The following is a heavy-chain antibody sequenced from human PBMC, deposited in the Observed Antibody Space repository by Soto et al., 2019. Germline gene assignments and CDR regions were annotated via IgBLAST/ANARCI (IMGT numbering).Heavy chain of an antibody. J-gene: IGHJ6*02. D-gene: IGHD3-3*01. V-gene: IGHV6-1*01. Sequence: SQTRALTSSLSDHHVSRSTSACHCLKPSPSSGLSLLGRTYYGSKWYNDYAVSVTSRITINPDTSKKQCSLQLNSVTPEDTAVYYCARGYDFWSGPRDYYYGMDDWGQGTTVTVSS. CDR2: TYYGSKWYN. CDR1: DHHVSRSTSA. CDR3: ARGYDFWSGPRDYYYGMDD.